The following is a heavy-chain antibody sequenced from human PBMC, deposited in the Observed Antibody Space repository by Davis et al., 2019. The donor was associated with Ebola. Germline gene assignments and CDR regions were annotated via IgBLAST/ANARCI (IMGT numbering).Heavy chain of an antibody. D-gene: IGHD6-19*01. V-gene: IGHV4-59*08. CDR2: TYYSGST. CDR3: ARLTYSSGWDWFDP. Sequence: PSETLSLTCTVSGGSISSYYWSWIRQPPGKGLEWIGYTYYSGSTNYNPSLKSRVTMSVDTSKNQFSLKLSSVTAADTAVYYCARLTYSSGWDWFDPWGQGTQVTVSS. CDR1: GGSISSYY. J-gene: IGHJ5*02.